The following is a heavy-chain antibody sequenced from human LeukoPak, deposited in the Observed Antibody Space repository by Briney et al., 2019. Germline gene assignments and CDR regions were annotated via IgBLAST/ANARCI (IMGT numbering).Heavy chain of an antibody. CDR3: ARDDLLTGYVSFDY. CDR2: IYYSGST. V-gene: IGHV4-59*12. CDR1: GGSISSYY. J-gene: IGHJ4*02. D-gene: IGHD3-9*01. Sequence: SETLSLTCTVSGGSISSYYWSWIRQPPGKGLEWIGYIYYSGSTNYNPSLKSRVTTSVDTSKNQFSLKLSSVTAADTAVYYCARDDLLTGYVSFDYWGQGTLVTVSS.